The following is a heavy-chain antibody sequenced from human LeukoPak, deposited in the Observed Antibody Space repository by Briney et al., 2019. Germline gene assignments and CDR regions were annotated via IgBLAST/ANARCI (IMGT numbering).Heavy chain of an antibody. D-gene: IGHD6-19*01. Sequence: QPGGSLRLSCAASGFTFSSYAMSWVRQAPGKGLEWVSAISGSGGSTYYADSVKGRFTVSRDNAKNSLYLQMNSLRAEDTAVYYCARAYSSGWSLDYWGQGTLVTVSS. CDR2: ISGSGGST. CDR3: ARAYSSGWSLDY. CDR1: GFTFSSYA. V-gene: IGHV3-23*01. J-gene: IGHJ4*02.